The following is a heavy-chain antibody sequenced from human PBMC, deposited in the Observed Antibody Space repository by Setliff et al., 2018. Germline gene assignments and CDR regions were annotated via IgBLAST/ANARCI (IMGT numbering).Heavy chain of an antibody. J-gene: IGHJ4*02. D-gene: IGHD6-25*01. Sequence: GESLKISCKASGYSFPSYWVGWVRQVPGKGLEWMGIIYPGDSHTRYSPSFQGQVTISADKSILTAFLQWTYLKASDSAMYYCARLGRNNSAPPGDYWGQGTLVTVSS. CDR3: ARLGRNNSAPPGDY. CDR2: IYPGDSHT. V-gene: IGHV5-51*01. CDR1: GYSFPSYW.